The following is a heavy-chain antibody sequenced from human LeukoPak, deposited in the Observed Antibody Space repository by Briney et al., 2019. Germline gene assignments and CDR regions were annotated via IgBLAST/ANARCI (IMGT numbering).Heavy chain of an antibody. CDR2: IIPIFGTA. Sequence: SVKVSCKASGGTFSSYAINWVRQAPGQGLEWMGGIIPIFGTANYAQKFQGRVTITADESTSTAYMELSSLRSEDTAVYYCACPRHSSMDVWGQGTTVTVSS. J-gene: IGHJ6*02. D-gene: IGHD3-3*02. CDR1: GGTFSSYA. V-gene: IGHV1-69*01. CDR3: ACPRHSSMDV.